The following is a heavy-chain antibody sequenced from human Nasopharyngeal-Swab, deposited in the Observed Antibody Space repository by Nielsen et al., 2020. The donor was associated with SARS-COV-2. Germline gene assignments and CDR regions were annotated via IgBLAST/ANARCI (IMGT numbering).Heavy chain of an antibody. D-gene: IGHD5-24*01. J-gene: IGHJ3*02. V-gene: IGHV3-9*01. CDR1: GFTFDDYA. CDR2: ISLNSGST. CDR3: AKIDGYNYLYAFDI. Sequence: SLKISCASSGFTFDDYAMHWVRQAPGKGLEWVSGISLNSGSTGYADSVKGRFTISRDNAKNSLYLQMNSLRAEDTALYYCAKIDGYNYLYAFDIWGQGTMVTVSS.